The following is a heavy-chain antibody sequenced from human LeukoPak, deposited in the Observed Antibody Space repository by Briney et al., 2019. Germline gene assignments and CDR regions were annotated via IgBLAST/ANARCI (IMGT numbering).Heavy chain of an antibody. J-gene: IGHJ4*02. Sequence: GGSLRFSCAASGFTFSSYSMNWVRQAPGKGLEWVSSISSSSSYIYYADSVKGRFTISRDNAKNSLYLQMNSLRAEDTAVYYCAKGLGYSYGYLSFDYWGQGTLVTVSS. D-gene: IGHD5-18*01. CDR1: GFTFSSYS. CDR2: ISSSSSYI. V-gene: IGHV3-21*04. CDR3: AKGLGYSYGYLSFDY.